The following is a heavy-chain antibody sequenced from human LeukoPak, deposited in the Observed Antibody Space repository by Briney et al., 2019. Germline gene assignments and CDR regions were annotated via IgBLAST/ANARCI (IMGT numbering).Heavy chain of an antibody. Sequence: GGSLRLSCAASGFTFSSYAMSWGRQAPGKGLEWVSAISGSGGSTYYADSVKGRFTISRDNSKNTLYLQMNSLRAEDTAVYYCARDIVVVVAATPGYFDYWGQGTLVTVSS. CDR3: ARDIVVVVAATPGYFDY. CDR2: ISGSGGST. CDR1: GFTFSSYA. D-gene: IGHD2-15*01. J-gene: IGHJ4*02. V-gene: IGHV3-23*01.